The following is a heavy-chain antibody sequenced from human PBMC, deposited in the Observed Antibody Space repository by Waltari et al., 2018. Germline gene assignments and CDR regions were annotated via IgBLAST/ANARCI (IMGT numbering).Heavy chain of an antibody. D-gene: IGHD4-17*01. Sequence: QVQLQESGPGLVKPSQTLSLTCTVSGGSISSGGYYWSWIRQHPGKGLEWIGYIYYSGITDYHPSLKSRVTISVDTSKNQFSLKLSSVTAADTAVYYCARDDYGGNSRAFDIWGQGTMVTVSS. J-gene: IGHJ3*02. CDR2: IYYSGIT. V-gene: IGHV4-31*03. CDR1: GGSISSGGYY. CDR3: ARDDYGGNSRAFDI.